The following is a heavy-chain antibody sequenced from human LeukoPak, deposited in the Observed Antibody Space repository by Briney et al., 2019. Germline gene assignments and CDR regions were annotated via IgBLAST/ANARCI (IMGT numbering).Heavy chain of an antibody. CDR3: ARGRIAAAGTSWFDP. V-gene: IGHV3-33*01. CDR2: ILYYVSNK. J-gene: IGHJ5*02. D-gene: IGHD6-13*01. Sequence: GGAXILYYVSNKYYPDSVKRRFTISRDNSKNPLYLQMNSLRAEDTVVYYCARGRIAAAGTSWFDPWGQGTLVTVS.